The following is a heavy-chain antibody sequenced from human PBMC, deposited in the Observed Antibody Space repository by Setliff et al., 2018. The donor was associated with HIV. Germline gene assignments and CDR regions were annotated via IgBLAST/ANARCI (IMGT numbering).Heavy chain of an antibody. CDR1: GYSIRSGYY. Sequence: PSETLSLTCAVSGYSIRSGYYWGWIRQSPGKGLEWIGTMFRTGTSYYNPSLTSRVTISQDTSNNQFSLKLTSVTAADTAVYYCARARSDWYNVRPYYFDLWGQGTPVTVSS. J-gene: IGHJ4*02. CDR3: ARARSDWYNVRPYYFDL. D-gene: IGHD6-19*01. V-gene: IGHV4-38-2*01. CDR2: MFRTGTS.